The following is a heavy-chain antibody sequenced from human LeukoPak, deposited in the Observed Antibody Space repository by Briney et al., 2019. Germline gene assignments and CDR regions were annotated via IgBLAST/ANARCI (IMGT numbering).Heavy chain of an antibody. D-gene: IGHD3-10*01. Sequence: PGGSLRLSCAASGFTFSSYAMSWVRQAPGKGLEWVSGISPSGGITYYADSVKGRFTISRDNSKNTLYLQMNSLRAEDTAVYYCTKEGLPSGSSWSAWFDPWGQGTLVTVSS. CDR2: ISPSGGIT. CDR3: TKEGLPSGSSWSAWFDP. V-gene: IGHV3-23*01. J-gene: IGHJ5*02. CDR1: GFTFSSYA.